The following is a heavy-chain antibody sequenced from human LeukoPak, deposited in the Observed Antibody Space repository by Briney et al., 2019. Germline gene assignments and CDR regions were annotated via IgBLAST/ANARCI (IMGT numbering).Heavy chain of an antibody. CDR2: IYPDDSDP. D-gene: IGHD3-10*01. CDR1: GYSFGNRW. V-gene: IGHV5-51*01. Sequence: GESLKISCEGSGYSFGNRWIGWVRQMTGKGLEWMGIIYPDDSDPRYNPSFEGQVTIPADTSISTAYLQWSSLKASDTAMYYCARGAYGSGSSYSYYGMDVWGQGTTVTVSS. J-gene: IGHJ6*02. CDR3: ARGAYGSGSSYSYYGMDV.